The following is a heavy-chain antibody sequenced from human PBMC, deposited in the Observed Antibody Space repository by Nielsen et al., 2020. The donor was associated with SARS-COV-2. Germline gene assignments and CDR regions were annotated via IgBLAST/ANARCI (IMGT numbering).Heavy chain of an antibody. CDR3: ARSRYSSGYPLGHRMLNY. Sequence: ASVKVSCKASGYTFTSYAMNWVRQAPGQGLEWMGWISAYNGNTNYAQKLQGRVTMTTDTSTSTAYMELRSLRSDDTAVYYCARSRYSSGYPLGHRMLNYWGQGTLVTVSS. V-gene: IGHV1-18*01. CDR2: ISAYNGNT. CDR1: GYTFTSYA. J-gene: IGHJ4*02. D-gene: IGHD3-22*01.